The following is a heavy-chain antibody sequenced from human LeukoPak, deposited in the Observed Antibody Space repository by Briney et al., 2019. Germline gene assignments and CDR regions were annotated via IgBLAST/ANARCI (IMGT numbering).Heavy chain of an antibody. Sequence: GGSLRLSCAASGFTFSSYDMHWVRQAPGKGLEWVALIRYDGNNKYYADSVKGRFTISRDTSRNTLYLQMISLRTEDTAVYYCAKDLLTTTGDYWGQGTLVTVSS. J-gene: IGHJ4*02. CDR2: IRYDGNNK. V-gene: IGHV3-30*02. D-gene: IGHD3-22*01. CDR3: AKDLLTTTGDY. CDR1: GFTFSSYD.